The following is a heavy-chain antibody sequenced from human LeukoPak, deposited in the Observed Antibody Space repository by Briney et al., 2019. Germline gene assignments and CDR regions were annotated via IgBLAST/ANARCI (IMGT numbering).Heavy chain of an antibody. CDR1: GFTFSSYG. CDR3: AKDQHYDFWSGYYTGGPH. Sequence: GGSLRLSCAASGFTFSSYGMHWVRQAPGKGLEWVAVISYDGSNKYYADSVKGRFTISRDNSKNTLYLQMNSLRAEDTGVYYCAKDQHYDFWSGYYTGGPHWGQGTLVTVSS. D-gene: IGHD3-3*01. V-gene: IGHV3-30*18. CDR2: ISYDGSNK. J-gene: IGHJ4*02.